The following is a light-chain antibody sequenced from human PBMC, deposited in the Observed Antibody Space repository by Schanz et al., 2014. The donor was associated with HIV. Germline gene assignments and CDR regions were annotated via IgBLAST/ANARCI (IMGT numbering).Light chain of an antibody. V-gene: IGLV4-69*01. CDR3: QTWDTGIRV. CDR2: VNSDGSF. CDR1: SGQSSHA. J-gene: IGLJ3*02. Sequence: QLVLTQSPAASASLGASVKFTCTLSSGQSSHAVAWHQQQPEKGPRYLLKVNSDGSFSRGDGIPDRFSGSSSGAERYLTISSLQSEDEADYYCQTWDTGIRVFGGGTKLTVL.